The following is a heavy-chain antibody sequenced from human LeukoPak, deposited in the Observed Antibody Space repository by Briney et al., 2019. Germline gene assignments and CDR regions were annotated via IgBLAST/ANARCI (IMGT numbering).Heavy chain of an antibody. CDR1: GFTFGSYS. Sequence: PGGSLRLSCAASGFTFGSYSMNWVRQAPGKGLEWVSSISSSSSYIYYADSVKGRFTISRDNAKNSLYLQMNSLRAEDTAVYYCARDLWFGELLRFDWFDPWGQGTLVTVSS. CDR2: ISSSSSYI. D-gene: IGHD3-10*01. J-gene: IGHJ5*02. V-gene: IGHV3-21*01. CDR3: ARDLWFGELLRFDWFDP.